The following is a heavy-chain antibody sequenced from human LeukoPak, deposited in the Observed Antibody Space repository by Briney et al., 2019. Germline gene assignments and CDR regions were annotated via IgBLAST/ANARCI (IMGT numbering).Heavy chain of an antibody. CDR3: AKGFSYYNSSIQN. Sequence: GGSLRLSCAASGVTSSSYDMNWVRQAPGKGLEEVAVISYNGSNTDYADSVKGRLTISRDNSKNTLYLQMNSLRAEDTAVYYCAKGFSYYNSSIQNRGQGTLVTVSS. CDR2: ISYNGSNT. V-gene: IGHV3-30-3*02. D-gene: IGHD3-22*01. CDR1: GVTSSSYD. J-gene: IGHJ4*02.